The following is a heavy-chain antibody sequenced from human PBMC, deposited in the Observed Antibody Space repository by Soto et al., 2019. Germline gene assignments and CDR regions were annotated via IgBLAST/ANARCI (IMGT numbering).Heavy chain of an antibody. Sequence: ATLSLTCTVSSGSINSFYWSWIRQPAGKGLEWIGRIHSSGTTNYNPSLKSRVTMSVDTSKNQFSLKLTSVTAADTAVYYCARDRIIGTSYSDYWGQGILVTVSS. J-gene: IGHJ4*02. CDR2: IHSSGTT. D-gene: IGHD1-7*01. CDR1: SGSINSFY. CDR3: ARDRIIGTSYSDY. V-gene: IGHV4-4*07.